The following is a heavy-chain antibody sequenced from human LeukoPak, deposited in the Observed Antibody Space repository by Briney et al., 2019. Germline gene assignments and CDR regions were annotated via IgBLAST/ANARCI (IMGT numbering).Heavy chain of an antibody. CDR2: IYSGGST. D-gene: IGHD3-10*01. J-gene: IGHJ3*02. CDR1: GFTVSSNY. CDR3: ARVEVRGVITVYAFDI. V-gene: IGHV3-53*01. Sequence: GGSLRLSCAASGFTVSSNYMSWVRQAPGKGLEWVSVIYSGGSTYYAASMKGRFIISRDNSKNTLYLIMNSLRAEDTAVYYCARVEVRGVITVYAFDIWGQGTMVTVSS.